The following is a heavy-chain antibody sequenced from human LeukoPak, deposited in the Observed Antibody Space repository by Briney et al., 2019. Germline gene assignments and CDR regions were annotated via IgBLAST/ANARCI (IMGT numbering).Heavy chain of an antibody. D-gene: IGHD3-22*01. J-gene: IGHJ6*02. CDR1: GGSISSGGYY. CDR2: IYYSGST. Sequence: SSQTLSLTCTVSGGSISSGGYYWSWIRQHPGKGLEWIGYIYYSGSTYYNPSLKSRVTISVDTSKNQFSLKLSSVTDADTAVYYCARGSSGYYFGEYYYYGMDVWGQGTTVTVSS. CDR3: ARGSSGYYFGEYYYYGMDV. V-gene: IGHV4-31*03.